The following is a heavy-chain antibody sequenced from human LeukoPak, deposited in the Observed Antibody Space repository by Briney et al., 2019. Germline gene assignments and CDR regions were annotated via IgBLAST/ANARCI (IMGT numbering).Heavy chain of an antibody. Sequence: GGPLRLSCAASGFALGDYGMDWIRQAPGKGLEWVSIISGDGRSTYYEDSLKGRFTISRDNSKNSLYLQVNSLRTEDTALYYCAKDNWNYVNWFDPWGQGTLVAVSS. D-gene: IGHD1-7*01. V-gene: IGHV3-43*02. CDR2: ISGDGRST. CDR3: AKDNWNYVNWFDP. J-gene: IGHJ5*02. CDR1: GFALGDYG.